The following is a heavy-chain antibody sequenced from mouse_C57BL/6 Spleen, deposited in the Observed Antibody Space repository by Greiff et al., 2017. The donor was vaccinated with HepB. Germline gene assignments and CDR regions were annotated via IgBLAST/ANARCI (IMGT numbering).Heavy chain of an antibody. Sequence: VQLQQSGADLAQPGASVKLSCKASGYTFTSYWMPWVQQRPGQGLEWIGYLNPSSGYTKYNQKFKDKATLTADKATSTAYMQLSSLTYEDSAVYYWARGDFDVWGTGTTVTVSS. V-gene: IGHV1-7*01. CDR1: GYTFTSYW. CDR2: LNPSSGYT. CDR3: ARGDFDV. J-gene: IGHJ1*03.